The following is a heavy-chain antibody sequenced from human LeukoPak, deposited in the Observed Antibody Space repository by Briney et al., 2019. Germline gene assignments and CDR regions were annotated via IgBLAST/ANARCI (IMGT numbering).Heavy chain of an antibody. Sequence: TANYAQKFQGRVTITADESTSTAYMELSSLRSEDTAVYYCARDGARCSGGSCYSGTVWFDPWGQGTLVTVSS. D-gene: IGHD2-15*01. CDR3: ARDGARCSGGSCYSGTVWFDP. J-gene: IGHJ5*02. CDR2: TA. V-gene: IGHV1-69*01.